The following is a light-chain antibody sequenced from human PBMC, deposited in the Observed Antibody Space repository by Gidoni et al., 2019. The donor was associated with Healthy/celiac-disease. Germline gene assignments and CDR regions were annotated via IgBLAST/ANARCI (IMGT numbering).Light chain of an antibody. V-gene: IGKV1-33*01. CDR1: QDIRNY. CDR3: QQYYDLPLT. J-gene: IGKJ4*01. Sequence: DSQMTQSPSYLSASVGDRVTITCQESQDIRNYLNWYQQKPGKAPELLIYDASNLETGVPSRFSGSGSGTDFTFTISSLQPEDIATYYCQQYYDLPLTFGGGTKVEIK. CDR2: DAS.